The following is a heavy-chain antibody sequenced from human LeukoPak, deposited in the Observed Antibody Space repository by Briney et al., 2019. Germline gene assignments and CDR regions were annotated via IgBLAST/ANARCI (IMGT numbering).Heavy chain of an antibody. CDR3: AREGPHSGSYSS. V-gene: IGHV1-18*01. CDR1: GYTFTTYG. CDR2: ISAYNGNS. D-gene: IGHD1-26*01. J-gene: IGHJ4*02. Sequence: ASVKVSCKASGYTFTTYGISWVRQAPGQGLEWMGWISAYNGNSNYAQKLQGRVTMTTDTSTTTAYMELRSLRSDDTAVYYCAREGPHSGSYSSWGQGTLVTVSS.